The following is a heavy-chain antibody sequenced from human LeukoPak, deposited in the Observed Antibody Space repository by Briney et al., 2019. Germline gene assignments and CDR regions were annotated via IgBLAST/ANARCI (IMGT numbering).Heavy chain of an antibody. CDR1: GYSISSGYY. CDR3: AREGVAARFRWFDP. CDR2: IYPSGTT. J-gene: IGHJ5*02. Sequence: PSETLSLTCTVSGYSISSGYYWGWIRQPPGKGLEWIGNIYPSGTTYYNPSLKTRVTISVDTSKNQFSLKLSSVTAADTAVYYCAREGVAARFRWFDPWGQGTPVTVSS. V-gene: IGHV4-38-2*02. D-gene: IGHD6-6*01.